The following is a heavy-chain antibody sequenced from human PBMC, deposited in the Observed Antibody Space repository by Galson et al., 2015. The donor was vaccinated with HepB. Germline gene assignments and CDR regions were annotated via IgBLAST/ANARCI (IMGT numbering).Heavy chain of an antibody. Sequence: SLRLSCAGSGFIFGSSSMNWVRQAPGKGLEWLSYINSPGTTTYFADSVKGRFTISRDNGKNSLYLQMNSLRAEDTAVYYCARYGHYYYMDVWGRGTTVTVSS. J-gene: IGHJ6*03. CDR1: GFIFGSSS. CDR2: INSPGTTT. D-gene: IGHD4-17*01. V-gene: IGHV3-48*01. CDR3: ARYGHYYYMDV.